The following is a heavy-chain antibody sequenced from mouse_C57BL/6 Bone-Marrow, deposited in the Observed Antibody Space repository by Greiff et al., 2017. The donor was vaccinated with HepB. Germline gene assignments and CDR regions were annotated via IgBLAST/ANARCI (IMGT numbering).Heavy chain of an antibody. V-gene: IGHV5-6*01. CDR2: ISSGGSYT. D-gene: IGHD2-3*01. CDR1: GFTFSSYG. J-gene: IGHJ4*01. CDR3: ARRYDGYYGYAMDY. Sequence: EVHLVESGGDLVKPGGSLKLSCAASGFTFSSYGMSWVRQTPDKRLEWVATISSGGSYTYYPDSVKGRFTISRDNAKNTLYLQMSSLKSEDTAMYYCARRYDGYYGYAMDYWGQGTSVTVSS.